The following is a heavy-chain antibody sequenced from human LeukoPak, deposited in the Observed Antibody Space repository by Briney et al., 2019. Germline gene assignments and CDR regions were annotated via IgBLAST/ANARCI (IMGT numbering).Heavy chain of an antibody. J-gene: IGHJ6*02. CDR1: GGSISSYY. V-gene: IGHV4-59*01. CDR3: ARGGGQQLVSPYYYYGMDV. Sequence: SETLSLTCTVSGGSISSYYWSWIRQPPGKGLEWIGYIYYSGSTNYNPSLKSRVTIGVDTSKNQFSLKLRSVTAADTAVYYCARGGGQQLVSPYYYYGMDVWGQGTTVTVSS. D-gene: IGHD6-13*01. CDR2: IYYSGST.